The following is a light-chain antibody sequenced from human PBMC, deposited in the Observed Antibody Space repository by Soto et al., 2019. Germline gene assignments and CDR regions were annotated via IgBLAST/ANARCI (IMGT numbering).Light chain of an antibody. V-gene: IGKV1-12*01. Sequence: DIQMTQPLPSVSASVGDRVTIPYRASQDFSDWLAWYQQKXGQAPNXXIHGASNLQSGVQSRFGGSGSGTEFTLTITSRQQEDVATVYCQQANSSTLTFGGGTKVDIK. CDR1: QDFSDW. J-gene: IGKJ4*01. CDR3: QQANSSTLT. CDR2: GAS.